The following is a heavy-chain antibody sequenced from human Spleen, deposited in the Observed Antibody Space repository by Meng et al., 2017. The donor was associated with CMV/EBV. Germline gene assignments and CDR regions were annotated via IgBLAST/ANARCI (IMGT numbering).Heavy chain of an antibody. CDR2: IRDDGSYQ. J-gene: IGHJ5*02. CDR3: AKDMGLGRFGP. Sequence: GGSLRLSCAASGFTFSSYAMHWVRQAPGKGLEWVAFIRDDGSYQYSADSVRGRISISRDKSKNTVYLHMNRLRLEDTAVYCCAKDMGLGRFGPWGQGTLVTVSS. CDR1: GFTFSSYA. D-gene: IGHD3-10*01. V-gene: IGHV3-30*02.